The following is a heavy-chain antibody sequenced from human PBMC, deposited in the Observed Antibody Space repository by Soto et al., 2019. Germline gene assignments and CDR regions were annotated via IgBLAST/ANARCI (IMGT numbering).Heavy chain of an antibody. D-gene: IGHD2-21*02. CDR3: VHSRCCGDGLRSYSSHYYDGMYV. V-gene: IGHV2-5*02. CDR2: IYWDGDK. J-gene: IGHJ6*02. CDR1: GFSLNTGGLG. Sequence: QITLKASGPTLVQPTQTLTLTCTFSGFSLNTGGLGVGWIRQPPGKALEWLALIYWDGDKRASPSLQSRLSITQHTYNSQLVLTMTHMDPVDTATSYFVHSRCCGDGLRSYSSHYYDGMYVSGQGNTGTGSS.